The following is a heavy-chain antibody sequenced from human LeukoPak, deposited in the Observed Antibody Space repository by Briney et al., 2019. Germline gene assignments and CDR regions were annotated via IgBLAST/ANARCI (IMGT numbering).Heavy chain of an antibody. CDR3: ARGPAYYYDSSGSDY. Sequence: GGSLRLSCAASGFSFSSYGMHWVRQTPDRGLEWLAVISYDGRRIYYADSVKGRFTISRDNSKETLYLQMNSLRSEDMAVYYCARGPAYYYDSSGSDYWGQGTLVTVSS. J-gene: IGHJ4*02. D-gene: IGHD3-22*01. V-gene: IGHV3-30*03. CDR2: ISYDGRRI. CDR1: GFSFSSYG.